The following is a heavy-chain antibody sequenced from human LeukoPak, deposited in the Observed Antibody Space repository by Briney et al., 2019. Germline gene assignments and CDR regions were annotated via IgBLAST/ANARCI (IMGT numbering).Heavy chain of an antibody. V-gene: IGHV4-39*07. Sequence: SETLSLTCSVSGGSISSSSHYWDWIRQPPGEGLEWIGSICYSGSTYYNPSLKSRVTISVDTSKNQFSLKLISVTAADTAVYYCAREDTGGLDYWGQGILVTVSP. J-gene: IGHJ4*02. CDR1: GGSISSSSHY. CDR3: AREDTGGLDY. CDR2: ICYSGST. D-gene: IGHD2-8*02.